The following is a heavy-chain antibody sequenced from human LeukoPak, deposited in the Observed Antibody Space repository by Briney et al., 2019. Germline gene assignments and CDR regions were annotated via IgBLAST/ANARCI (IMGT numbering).Heavy chain of an antibody. CDR1: GFTSSNYW. Sequence: GGSLRLSCAASGFTSSNYWMVWVRQAPGKGLEWVANIKQDGSEKNCVDSVKGRFTISRDNAKNSLYLQMNSLRVEDTAVYYCARTVGYWFFDLWGRGTLVTVSS. CDR2: IKQDGSEK. J-gene: IGHJ2*01. CDR3: ARTVGYWFFDL. D-gene: IGHD1-26*01. V-gene: IGHV3-7*01.